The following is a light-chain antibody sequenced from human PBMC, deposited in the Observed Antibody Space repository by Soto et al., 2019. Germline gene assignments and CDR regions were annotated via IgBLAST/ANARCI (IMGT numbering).Light chain of an antibody. Sequence: EVVLTQSPATLSLSPGERATLSCRDSQNVRTFLDWYQQKPGQAPTLLIYGASNRATGIPDRFSGSGSGTDFTLTISRLEPEDFAVYYCQQYGSSPPRLTFGGGTKVDIK. J-gene: IGKJ4*01. CDR3: QQYGSSPPRLT. V-gene: IGKV3-20*01. CDR1: QNVRTF. CDR2: GAS.